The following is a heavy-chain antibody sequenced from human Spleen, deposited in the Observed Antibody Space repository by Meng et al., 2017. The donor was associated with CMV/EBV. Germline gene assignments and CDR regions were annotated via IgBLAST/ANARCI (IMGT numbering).Heavy chain of an antibody. CDR1: GDSVSRNSAA. J-gene: IGHJ5*02. CDR2: TYYRSKWYN. Sequence: GDSVSRNSAAWNWIRQSPSRGLGWLGRTYYRSKWYNDYAVSVKSRITINPDTSKNQFSLQLNSVTPEDTAVYYCARQEGYQLLEFDPWGQGTLVTVSS. CDR3: ARQEGYQLLEFDP. V-gene: IGHV6-1*01. D-gene: IGHD2-2*01.